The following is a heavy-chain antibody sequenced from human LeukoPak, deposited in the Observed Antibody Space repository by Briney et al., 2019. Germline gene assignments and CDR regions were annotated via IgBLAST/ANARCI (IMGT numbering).Heavy chain of an antibody. D-gene: IGHD6-13*01. CDR3: ARDPLMYSSSFNWFDP. J-gene: IGHJ5*02. CDR1: AFTSSNYA. Sequence: GGSLRLSCAASAFTSSNYAMSWVRQAPGKGLEWVAVISYDGGNKYYADSVKGRFTISRDNSKNTLYLQMNSLRAEDTAVYYCARDPLMYSSSFNWFDPWGQGTLVTVSS. CDR2: ISYDGGNK. V-gene: IGHV3-30-3*01.